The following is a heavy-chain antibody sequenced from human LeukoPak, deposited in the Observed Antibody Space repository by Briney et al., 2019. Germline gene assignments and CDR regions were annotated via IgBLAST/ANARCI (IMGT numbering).Heavy chain of an antibody. J-gene: IGHJ4*02. Sequence: GGSLRLSCAASGVSFCGYDMSCGRQAPGKGLEWVSYISSSGSTLYYADSVKGRFTISRDNAKNSVYLQMNSLRAEDTAVYYCARDLEGMATIDCWGQGTLVTVSS. V-gene: IGHV3-48*03. CDR2: ISSSGSTL. D-gene: IGHD5-24*01. CDR3: ARDLEGMATIDC. CDR1: GVSFCGYD.